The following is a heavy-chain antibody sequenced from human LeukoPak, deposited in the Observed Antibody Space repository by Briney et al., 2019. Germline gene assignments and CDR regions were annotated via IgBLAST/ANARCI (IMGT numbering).Heavy chain of an antibody. CDR3: GRATVTTLVFDY. D-gene: IGHD4-17*01. J-gene: IGHJ4*02. CDR2: IYYSGST. Sequence: SQTLSLTCPVSGVSISSGAYYGSWIRQHPGKGLEWIGYIYYSGSTYYNPSLKSRVTISVDTSKNQFSLKLSSVTAADTAVYYCGRATVTTLVFDYWGQGTLVTVSS. CDR1: GVSISSGAYY. V-gene: IGHV4-31*03.